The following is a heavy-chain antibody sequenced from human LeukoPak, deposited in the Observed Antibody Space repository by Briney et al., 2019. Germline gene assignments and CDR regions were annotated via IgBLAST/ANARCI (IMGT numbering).Heavy chain of an antibody. CDR1: GYSISSGYY. Sequence: PSETLSLTCAVSGYSISSGYYWGWIRQPPGKGLEWIGSIYYSGSTYYNPSLKSRVTISVDTSKNQFSLKLSSVTAADTAVYYCARPREYSGYDYWGQGTLVTVSS. V-gene: IGHV4-38-2*01. CDR2: IYYSGST. D-gene: IGHD5-12*01. CDR3: ARPREYSGYDY. J-gene: IGHJ4*02.